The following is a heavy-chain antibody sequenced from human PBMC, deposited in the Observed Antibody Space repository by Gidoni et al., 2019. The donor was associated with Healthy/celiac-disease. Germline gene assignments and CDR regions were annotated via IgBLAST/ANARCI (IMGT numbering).Heavy chain of an antibody. CDR1: GFTFSSYA. D-gene: IGHD2-21*02. Sequence: QVQLVESGGGVVQPGRSLRLSCSASGFTFSSYAMHWVRQAPGKGLEWVAVISYDGSNKYYADSVKGRFTISRDNSKNTLYLQMNSMRAEDTAVYYCARDGPIVVVTGYFDYWGQGTLVTVSS. J-gene: IGHJ4*02. CDR2: ISYDGSNK. CDR3: ARDGPIVVVTGYFDY. V-gene: IGHV3-30*01.